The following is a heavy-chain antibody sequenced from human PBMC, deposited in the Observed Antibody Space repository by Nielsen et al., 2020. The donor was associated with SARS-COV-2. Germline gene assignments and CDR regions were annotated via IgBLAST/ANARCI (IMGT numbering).Heavy chain of an antibody. V-gene: IGHV1-24*01. CDR2: FDPEDGET. Sequence: ASVKVSCKVSGYTLTELSMHWVRQAPGKGLEWMGGFDPEDGETIYAQKFQGRVTMTRDTSTSTVYMELSSLRSEDTAVYYCARDPPKQYYDFWSGYSSRVSGFDYWGQGTLVTVSS. J-gene: IGHJ4*02. CDR1: GYTLTELS. CDR3: ARDPPKQYYDFWSGYSSRVSGFDY. D-gene: IGHD3-3*01.